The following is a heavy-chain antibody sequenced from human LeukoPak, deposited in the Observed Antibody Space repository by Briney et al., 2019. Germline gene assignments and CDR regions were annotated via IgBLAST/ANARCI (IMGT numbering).Heavy chain of an antibody. CDR3: ARDRTVGVTPYFDY. CDR1: GFTFSSYS. Sequence: PGGSLRLSCAASGFTFSSYSMNWVRQAPGKGLEWVSSISSSSSYIYYADSVKGRFTISRDNAKNSLYLQMNSLRAEDTAVYYCARDRTVGVTPYFDYWGQGTLVTVSS. V-gene: IGHV3-21*01. J-gene: IGHJ4*02. D-gene: IGHD1-26*01. CDR2: ISSSSSYI.